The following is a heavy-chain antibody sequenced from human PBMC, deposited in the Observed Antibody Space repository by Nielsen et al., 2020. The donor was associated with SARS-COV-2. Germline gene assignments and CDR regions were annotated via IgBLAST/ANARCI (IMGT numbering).Heavy chain of an antibody. CDR2: IYYTGNS. CDR1: GGSISSYY. Sequence: SETLSLTCTVSGGSISSYYWSWIRQSPGKGLEWIGTIYYTGNSYYNPYLKSRVSMSVDTSENQFSLKLSSVSAADTAVYYCSRQDRAWEVLGHLPNYYGLDVWGQGTTVSVSS. CDR3: SRQDRAWEVLGHLPNYYGLDV. D-gene: IGHD1-26*01. J-gene: IGHJ6*02. V-gene: IGHV4-59*04.